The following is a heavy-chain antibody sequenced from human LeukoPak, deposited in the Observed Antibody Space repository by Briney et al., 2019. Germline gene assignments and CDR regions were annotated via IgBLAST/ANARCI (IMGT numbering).Heavy chain of an antibody. D-gene: IGHD6-13*01. CDR1: GFTFSDHA. Sequence: GGSLRLSCAASGFTFSDHAMYWVRQAPGKGLEWMAIISYDGDKDFYADSVKGRFSISRDNSKDTLFLQMNSLRVEDTAVYYCARVKSAAAGSFDYWGQGTLVTVSS. V-gene: IGHV3-30*03. J-gene: IGHJ4*01. CDR2: ISYDGDKD. CDR3: ARVKSAAAGSFDY.